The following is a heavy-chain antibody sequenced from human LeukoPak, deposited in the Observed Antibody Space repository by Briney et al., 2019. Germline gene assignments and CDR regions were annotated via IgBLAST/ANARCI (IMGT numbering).Heavy chain of an antibody. V-gene: IGHV4-34*01. CDR3: ARGLRELLERGCYFDY. CDR1: GGSFSGYY. Sequence: SETLSLTCAVYGGSFSGYYWSWIRQPPGKGLEWIGEINHSGSTNYNPSLKSRVTISVDTSKNQFSLKLSSVSAADTAVYYCARGLRELLERGCYFDYWGQGTLVTVSS. CDR2: INHSGST. J-gene: IGHJ4*02. D-gene: IGHD1-26*01.